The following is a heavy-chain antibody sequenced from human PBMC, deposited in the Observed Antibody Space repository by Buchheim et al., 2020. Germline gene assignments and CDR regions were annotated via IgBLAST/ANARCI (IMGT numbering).Heavy chain of an antibody. CDR1: GFTFSSYA. V-gene: IGHV3-23*01. D-gene: IGHD6-13*01. CDR3: AKMTAAGLVYNWFDP. J-gene: IGHJ5*02. CDR2: ISGSGGST. Sequence: EVQLLESGGGLVQPGGSLRLSCAASGFTFSSYAMSWVRQAPGKGLEWVSAISGSGGSTYYADSVKGRFTISSDNSKNTLYLEMNSLRAQDTSLYYCAKMTAAGLVYNWFDPWGQGTL.